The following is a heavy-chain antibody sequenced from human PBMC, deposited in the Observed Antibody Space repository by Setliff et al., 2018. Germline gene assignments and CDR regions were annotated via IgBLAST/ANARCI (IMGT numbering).Heavy chain of an antibody. D-gene: IGHD1-26*01. Sequence: ASVKVSCKASGYTFTSYGISWVRQAPGQGLEWMGWISAYNGNTNYAQKLQGRVTMTTDTSTSTAYMGLRSLRSDDTAVYYCARLPLPAAWELLDIRYYYYYMDVWGKGTTVTVSS. J-gene: IGHJ6*03. CDR2: ISAYNGNT. V-gene: IGHV1-18*01. CDR1: GYTFTSYG. CDR3: ARLPLPAAWELLDIRYYYYYMDV.